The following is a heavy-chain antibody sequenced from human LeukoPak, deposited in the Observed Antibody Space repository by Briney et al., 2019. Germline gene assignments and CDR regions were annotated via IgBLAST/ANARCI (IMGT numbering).Heavy chain of an antibody. J-gene: IGHJ5*02. CDR2: INPNSGGT. D-gene: IGHD3-10*01. CDR1: GYTFTGYY. V-gene: IGHV1-2*02. Sequence: VASVKVSCKASGYTFTGYYMHWVRQAPGQGLEWMGWINPNSGGTNYAQKFQGRVTMTRDTSISTAYMELSRLRSDDTAVYYCARDPKDGAEYGSGSSWGQGTLVTVSS. CDR3: ARDPKDGAEYGSGSS.